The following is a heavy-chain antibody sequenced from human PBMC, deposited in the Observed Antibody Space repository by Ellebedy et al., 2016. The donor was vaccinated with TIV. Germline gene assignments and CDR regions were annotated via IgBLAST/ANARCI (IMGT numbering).Heavy chain of an antibody. Sequence: GESLKISCAASGFTFSSYGVHWVRQAPGKGLEWVSSISDFSAYRFYADSVKGRFTISRDNAKNSLYLQMNSLRAEDTAIYYCARDYLGESGYGGFWGQGTLVTVSS. D-gene: IGHD6-25*01. CDR2: ISDFSAYR. CDR1: GFTFSSYG. V-gene: IGHV3-21*01. CDR3: ARDYLGESGYGGF. J-gene: IGHJ1*01.